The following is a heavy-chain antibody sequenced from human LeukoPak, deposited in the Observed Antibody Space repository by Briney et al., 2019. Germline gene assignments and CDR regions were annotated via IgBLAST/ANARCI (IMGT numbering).Heavy chain of an antibody. CDR3: AKGLSTSSYSDFDY. CDR2: ISGSSSDT. Sequence: GGSLGLSCAASGFTSSSYALSWVRQAPGRGLEWVSGISGSSSDTYYADSVKGRFTISISRDNLKNTLYLQMNSLRAEDTAVYYCAKGLSTSSYSDFDYWGQGTLVTVSS. J-gene: IGHJ4*02. D-gene: IGHD2-2*01. V-gene: IGHV3-23*01. CDR1: GFTSSSYA.